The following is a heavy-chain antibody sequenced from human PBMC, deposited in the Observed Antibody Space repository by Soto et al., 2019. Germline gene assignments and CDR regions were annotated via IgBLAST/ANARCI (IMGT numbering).Heavy chain of an antibody. Sequence: ASVKVSCKASGYTFTSYGISWVRQAPGQGLEWMGWISAYNGNTNYAQKLQGRVTMTTDTPTSTAYMELRSLRSDDTAVYYCARDNSSPYCTNGVCVPIGYWGQGTLVTVSS. V-gene: IGHV1-18*04. J-gene: IGHJ4*02. CDR3: ARDNSSPYCTNGVCVPIGY. CDR1: GYTFTSYG. CDR2: ISAYNGNT. D-gene: IGHD2-8*01.